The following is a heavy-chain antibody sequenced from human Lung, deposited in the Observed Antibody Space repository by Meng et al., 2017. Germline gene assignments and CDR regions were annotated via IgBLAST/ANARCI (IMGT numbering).Heavy chain of an antibody. CDR1: GGSITSSTW. V-gene: IGHV4-4*02. D-gene: IGHD1-26*01. Sequence: QGQLQESGPGLVKPSGTLSLTCAVSGGSITSSTWWSWVRQTPGKGLEWFGEIFHSGSTNYNPPLESRVTISVDKSKNQFSLKVHSVTAADTATYYCARFDISSSGRGDYWGQGILVTVSS. CDR3: ARFDISSSGRGDY. CDR2: IFHSGST. J-gene: IGHJ4*02.